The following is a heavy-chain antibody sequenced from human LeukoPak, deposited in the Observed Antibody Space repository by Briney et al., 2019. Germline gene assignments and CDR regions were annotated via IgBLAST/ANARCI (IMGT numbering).Heavy chain of an antibody. V-gene: IGHV3-53*01. CDR1: GFTVSRNY. J-gene: IGHJ4*02. Sequence: PGVALRLSCAPSGFTVSRNYMTWVRQAPGKGLEWVSVIYSAGATYYADSVKGRFTISRDNSKNTLYLQMNSLRAEDTAVYYCARTSGYPYNFDNWGQGTLVTVSS. CDR2: IYSAGAT. D-gene: IGHD3-22*01. CDR3: ARTSGYPYNFDN.